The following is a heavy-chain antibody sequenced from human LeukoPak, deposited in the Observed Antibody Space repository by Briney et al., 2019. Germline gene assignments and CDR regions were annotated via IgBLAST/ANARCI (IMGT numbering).Heavy chain of an antibody. CDR3: ARLLNNDNAGATDTFDM. D-gene: IGHD4/OR15-4a*01. CDR1: SGSISSHY. CDR2: IYYTGTT. Sequence: PSETLSLTCTVSSGSISSHYWRWIRQSPERGLEWIGVIYYTGTTRYNPSLRGRVTMSVDSSRNHFSLKLTSITAADTALYYGARLLNNDNAGATDTFDMWGQGTMVTVSS. J-gene: IGHJ3*02. V-gene: IGHV4-59*11.